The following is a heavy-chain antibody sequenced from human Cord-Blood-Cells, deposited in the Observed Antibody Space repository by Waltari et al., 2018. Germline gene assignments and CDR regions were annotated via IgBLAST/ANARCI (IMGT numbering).Heavy chain of an antibody. V-gene: IGHV4-39*01. D-gene: IGHD7-27*01. CDR1: GGSISSSSYY. CDR3: ARQVLGISGIGVAFDI. CDR2: IYYSGST. J-gene: IGHJ3*02. Sequence: QLQLQESGPGLVKHSETLSLTCTVSGGSISSSSYYWGWIRTPPGKGLEWIGSIYYSGSTYYNPSLKSRVTISVDTSKNQFSLKLSSVTAADTAVYYCARQVLGISGIGVAFDIWGQGTMVTVSS.